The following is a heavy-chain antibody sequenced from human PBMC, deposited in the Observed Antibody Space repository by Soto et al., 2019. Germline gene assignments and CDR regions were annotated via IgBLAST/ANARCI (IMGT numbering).Heavy chain of an antibody. Sequence: ASVKVSCKASGYTFTGYYMHWVRQAPGQGLEWMGWINPNSGGTNYAQKFQGWVTMTRDTSISTAYMELSRLRSDDTAVYYCGEDRSEGGGSLGAFDIWGQGTMVTVSS. CDR1: GYTFTGYY. J-gene: IGHJ3*02. CDR3: GEDRSEGGGSLGAFDI. CDR2: INPNSGGT. D-gene: IGHD3-16*01. V-gene: IGHV1-2*04.